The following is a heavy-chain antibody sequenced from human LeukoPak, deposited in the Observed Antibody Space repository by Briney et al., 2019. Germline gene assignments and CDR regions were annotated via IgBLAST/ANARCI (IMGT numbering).Heavy chain of an antibody. CDR3: AKGSSGGRPYYFDY. V-gene: IGHV3-23*01. D-gene: IGHD3-22*01. CDR1: GFTFRSYA. J-gene: IGHJ4*02. Sequence: GGSLRLSCAASGFTFRSYAMSWVRQAPGKGLDWVSAIDSTGDYTYHADSVKGRLTISRGNSKNTLYLQMDSLRAEDTAIYYCAKGSSGGRPYYFDYWGQGTLVTVSS. CDR2: IDSTGDYT.